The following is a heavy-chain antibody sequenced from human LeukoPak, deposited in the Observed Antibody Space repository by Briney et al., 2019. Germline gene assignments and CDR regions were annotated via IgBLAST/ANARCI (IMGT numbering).Heavy chain of an antibody. Sequence: ASVKVSCKASGGTFSSYAISWVRQAPGQGLEWMGRIIPILGIANYAQKFQGRVTVTADKSTSTAYMDLSSLRSEDTAVYYCARARWDSKGGYFDYWGQGTLVTVSS. D-gene: IGHD4-11*01. CDR2: IIPILGIA. CDR1: GGTFSSYA. V-gene: IGHV1-69*04. CDR3: ARARWDSKGGYFDY. J-gene: IGHJ4*02.